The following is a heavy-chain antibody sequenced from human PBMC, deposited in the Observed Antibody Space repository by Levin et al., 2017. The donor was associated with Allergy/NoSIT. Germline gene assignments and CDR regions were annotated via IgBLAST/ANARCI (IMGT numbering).Heavy chain of an antibody. CDR2: IYLSGST. J-gene: IGHJ4*02. CDR1: GGSISSGGYS. Sequence: SQTLSLTCAVSGGSISSGGYSWSWIRQPPGKGLEWIGNIYLSGSTNDNPSLKSRVTMSVDRSKNQFSLKLSYVTAADTAVYYCARVAGYSYGYYFDDWGPGTLVTVSS. D-gene: IGHD5-18*01. CDR3: ARVAGYSYGYYFDD. V-gene: IGHV4-30-2*01.